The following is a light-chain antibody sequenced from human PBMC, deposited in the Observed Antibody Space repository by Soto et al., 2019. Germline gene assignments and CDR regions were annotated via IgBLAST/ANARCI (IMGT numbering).Light chain of an antibody. Sequence: EIVMTQSPATLSVSPGERATLSCRASQSVSSNLAWYQRKPGQAPRLLIYGASTRATGIPARFSGSGSGTEFTLTISSLQSEDFAVYYCQQYNNLYTFGQGTKLEIK. CDR1: QSVSSN. CDR3: QQYNNLYT. CDR2: GAS. J-gene: IGKJ2*01. V-gene: IGKV3-15*01.